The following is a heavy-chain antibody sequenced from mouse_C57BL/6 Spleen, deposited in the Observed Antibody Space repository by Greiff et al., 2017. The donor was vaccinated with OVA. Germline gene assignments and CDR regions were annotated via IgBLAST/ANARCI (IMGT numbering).Heavy chain of an antibody. CDR1: GYTFTGYW. D-gene: IGHD1-1*01. CDR2: ILPGSGST. Sequence: QVQLKQSGAELMKPGASVKLSCKATGYTFTGYWIEWVKQRPGHGLEWIGEILPGSGSTNYNEKFKGKATFTADTSSNTAYMQLSSLTTEDSAIYYCARGGNYYGSSLYAMDYWGQGTSVTVSS. V-gene: IGHV1-9*01. CDR3: ARGGNYYGSSLYAMDY. J-gene: IGHJ4*01.